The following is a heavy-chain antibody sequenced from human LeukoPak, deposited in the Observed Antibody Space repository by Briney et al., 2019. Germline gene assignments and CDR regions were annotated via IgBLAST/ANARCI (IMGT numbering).Heavy chain of an antibody. Sequence: PGGSLRLSCAASGFTFDDYGMSWVRQAPGKGLEWVSGINWNGGSTGYADSVKGRFTISRDNSKNSLYLQMNSLRTEDTALYYCAKEKSRRGYSSSWYFDYWGQGTLVTVSS. CDR1: GFTFDDYG. CDR3: AKEKSRRGYSSSWYFDY. D-gene: IGHD6-13*01. CDR2: INWNGGST. V-gene: IGHV3-20*04. J-gene: IGHJ4*02.